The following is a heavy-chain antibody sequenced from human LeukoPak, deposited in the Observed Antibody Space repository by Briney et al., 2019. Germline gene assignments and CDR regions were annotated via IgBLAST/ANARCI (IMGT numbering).Heavy chain of an antibody. D-gene: IGHD3-16*01. J-gene: IGHJ4*02. CDR2: ISADNGEI. CDR1: GYTFTSYA. Sequence: ASVKVSCKASGYTFTSYAMNWVRQAPGQGLEWMGWISADNGEIKYSQKMQGRVTLTTDFSTNTVHMELRSLTSDDTALYYYTRGSSWAYWGDSWGQGTLVTVSS. V-gene: IGHV1-18*01. CDR3: TRGSSWAYWGDS.